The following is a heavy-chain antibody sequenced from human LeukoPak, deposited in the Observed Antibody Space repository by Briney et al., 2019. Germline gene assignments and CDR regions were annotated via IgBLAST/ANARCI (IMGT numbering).Heavy chain of an antibody. D-gene: IGHD1-26*01. V-gene: IGHV3-23*01. CDR3: AKDRSVLSGTYYDFDQ. Sequence: GGSLRLSCAASGFTFSSYPMHWVRQAPRKGLEWVSGIRGGGDNTVYADSVQGRCTISRDNSKNTLFLQMNCLRADHTAVYYCAKDRSVLSGTYYDFDQWGQGTLVTVSS. CDR1: GFTFSSYP. CDR2: IRGGGDNT. J-gene: IGHJ4*02.